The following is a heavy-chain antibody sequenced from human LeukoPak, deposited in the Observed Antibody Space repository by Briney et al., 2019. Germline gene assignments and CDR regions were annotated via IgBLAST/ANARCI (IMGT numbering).Heavy chain of an antibody. D-gene: IGHD1-26*01. CDR2: IYHGGHT. Sequence: PSETLSLTCAVSGGSISSTNWWSWVRQPPGKGLEWIGEIYHGGHTNFNPSLKSRVTMSVDKSKNKFSLKLTSVTAADTPVYYCVRDLVGGPIWGQGTMVTVSS. CDR1: GGSISSTNW. CDR3: VRDLVGGPI. V-gene: IGHV4-4*02. J-gene: IGHJ3*02.